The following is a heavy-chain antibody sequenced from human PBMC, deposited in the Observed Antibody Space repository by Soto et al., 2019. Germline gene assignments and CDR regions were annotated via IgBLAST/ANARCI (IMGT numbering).Heavy chain of an antibody. CDR1: GGSISSSSYY. CDR2: IYYSGST. J-gene: IGHJ4*02. Sequence: LPETLSLTCTVSGGSISSSSYYWGWIRQPPGKGLEWIGSIYYSGSTYYNPSLKSRVTISVDTSKNQFSLKLSSVTAADTAVYYCARHRGYSYYLFDYWGQGTLVTVSS. CDR3: ARHRGYSYYLFDY. V-gene: IGHV4-39*01. D-gene: IGHD5-18*01.